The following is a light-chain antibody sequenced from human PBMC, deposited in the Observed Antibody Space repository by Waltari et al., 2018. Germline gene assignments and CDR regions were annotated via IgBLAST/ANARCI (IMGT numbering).Light chain of an antibody. CDR3: QQYGRSPWT. J-gene: IGKJ1*01. V-gene: IGKV3-20*01. Sequence: FVLTQSPGTLSLSPGERVTLSCRASQSVSSNYLAWYQQKPGQAPRLLIYDASNSATGIADRFSGSGSGTDFTLTISRLEHEDVAVYYCQQYGRSPWTFGQGTKVEIK. CDR1: QSVSSNY. CDR2: DAS.